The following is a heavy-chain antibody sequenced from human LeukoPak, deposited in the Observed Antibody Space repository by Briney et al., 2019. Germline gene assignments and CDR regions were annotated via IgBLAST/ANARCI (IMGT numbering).Heavy chain of an antibody. D-gene: IGHD4-17*01. CDR3: ARQKDYGDYGLYYYGMDV. V-gene: IGHV3-48*03. CDR2: ISSSGSTI. Sequence: GGSLRLSCAACGFTFSSYEMNWVRQAPGKGLEWVSYISSSGSTIYYADSVKGRFTISRDNAKNSLYLQMNSLRAEDTAVYYCARQKDYGDYGLYYYGMDVWGKGTTVTVSS. CDR1: GFTFSSYE. J-gene: IGHJ6*04.